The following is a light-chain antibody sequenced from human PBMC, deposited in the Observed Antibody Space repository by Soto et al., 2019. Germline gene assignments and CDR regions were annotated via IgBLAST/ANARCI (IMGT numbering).Light chain of an antibody. Sequence: QSALTQPASVSGSPGQSITISCTGTNSDVGYYNYVSWFQQHPGKAPKLIIYDVTFRPSGVSNRFSGSKSGNTASLTISGLQAEDEADYYCSSFTTSTTWVFGGGTKVTVL. CDR1: NSDVGYYNY. CDR2: DVT. J-gene: IGLJ3*02. CDR3: SSFTTSTTWV. V-gene: IGLV2-14*01.